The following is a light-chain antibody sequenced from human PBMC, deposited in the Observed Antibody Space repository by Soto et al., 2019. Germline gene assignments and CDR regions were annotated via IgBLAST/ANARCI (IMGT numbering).Light chain of an antibody. CDR3: QSYNTNNQWV. CDR1: SGSIASNY. J-gene: IGLJ3*02. V-gene: IGLV6-57*03. CDR2: EDN. Sequence: NFMLTQPHSVSESPGKTVTISCTRGSGSIASNYVQWYQQRPGSAPTTVMFEDNQRPSGVPDRFSGSIDSSSNSASLTISGLKSEDVAYYYCQSYNTNNQWVFGGGTKLTVL.